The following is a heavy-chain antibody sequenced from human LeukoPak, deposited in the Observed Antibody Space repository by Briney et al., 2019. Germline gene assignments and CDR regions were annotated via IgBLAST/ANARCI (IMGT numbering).Heavy chain of an antibody. V-gene: IGHV4-39*01. J-gene: IGHJ4*02. Sequence: SETLSLTCTVSGGPISSSSYYWGWIRQPPGKGLEWIGSIYYSGSTYYNPSLKSRVTISVDTSKNQFSLKLSSVTAADTAVYYCARHPGYSYGFFDYWGQGTLVTVSS. CDR1: GGPISSSSYY. D-gene: IGHD5-18*01. CDR2: IYYSGST. CDR3: ARHPGYSYGFFDY.